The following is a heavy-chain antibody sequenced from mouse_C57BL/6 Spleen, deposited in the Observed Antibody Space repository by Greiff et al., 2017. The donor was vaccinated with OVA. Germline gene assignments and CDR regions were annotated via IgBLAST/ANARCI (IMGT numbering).Heavy chain of an antibody. CDR1: GYTFTSYW. V-gene: IGHV1-69*01. CDR3: AAGYGSSYWYFDV. Sequence: VQLQQSGAELVMPGASVKLSCKASGYTFTSYWMHWVKQRPGQGLEWIGEIDPSDSYTNYNQKFKGKSTLTVDKSSSTAYMQLSILTSEDSAVYYCAAGYGSSYWYFDVWGTGTTVTVSS. CDR2: IDPSDSYT. D-gene: IGHD1-1*01. J-gene: IGHJ1*03.